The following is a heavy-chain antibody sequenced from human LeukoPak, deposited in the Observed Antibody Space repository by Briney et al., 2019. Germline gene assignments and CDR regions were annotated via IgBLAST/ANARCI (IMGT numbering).Heavy chain of an antibody. J-gene: IGHJ4*02. V-gene: IGHV1-2*02. CDR1: GYTFTGYY. CDR2: INPNSGGT. D-gene: IGHD3-10*01. Sequence: ASVKVSCKASGYTFTGYYMHWARQAPGQGLEWMGWINPNSGGTNYAQKFQGRVTMTRDTSISTAYMELSRLRSDDTAVYYCARARGGSGSYYNLDYWGQGTLVTVSS. CDR3: ARARGGSGSYYNLDY.